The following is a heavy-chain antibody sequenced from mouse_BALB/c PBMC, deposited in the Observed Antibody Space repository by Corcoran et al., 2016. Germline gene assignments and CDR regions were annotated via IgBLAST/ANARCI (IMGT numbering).Heavy chain of an antibody. CDR3: AITTVVDY. J-gene: IGHJ2*01. Sequence: QIQLVQSGPELKKPGETVKISCKASGYTFTNYGMNWVKQAPGKGLKWMGWINPYTGEPTYADDFQGRFAFSLDTSASTAYLQINNPKNEDTATYFCAITTVVDYWGQGTTLTVSS. D-gene: IGHD1-1*01. CDR1: GYTFTNYG. V-gene: IGHV9-3-1*01. CDR2: INPYTGEP.